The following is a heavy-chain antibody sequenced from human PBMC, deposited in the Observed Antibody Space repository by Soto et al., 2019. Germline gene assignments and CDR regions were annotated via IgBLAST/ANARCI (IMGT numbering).Heavy chain of an antibody. D-gene: IGHD3-10*01. Sequence: QVQLVESGGGVVQPGRSLRLSCAASGFTFSSYAMHWVRQAPGKGLEWEAVISYDGSNKYYADYVKVRFTISRDNSKNTLYLDMNSLRAEDTAVYYCEVMVGGGRYYFDYWGQGTLVTVSS. CDR2: ISYDGSNK. CDR1: GFTFSSYA. J-gene: IGHJ4*02. V-gene: IGHV3-30-3*01. CDR3: EVMVGGGRYYFDY.